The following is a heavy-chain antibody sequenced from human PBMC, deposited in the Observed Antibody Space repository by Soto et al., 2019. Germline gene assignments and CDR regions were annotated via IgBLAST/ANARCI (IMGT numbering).Heavy chain of an antibody. J-gene: IGHJ4*02. V-gene: IGHV1-2*02. CDR1: GNTFTDFY. CDR2: INPNTGVT. D-gene: IGHD1-26*01. CDR3: MRGGWGDSPIDY. Sequence: ASVKVSCKASGNTFTDFYMHWVRQAPGQGLEWMGWINPNTGVTKFARKFQGRITMTRDTSTNTVHMELNMLTSDDTAVYYVMRGGWGDSPIDYWGQGTQVTVSS.